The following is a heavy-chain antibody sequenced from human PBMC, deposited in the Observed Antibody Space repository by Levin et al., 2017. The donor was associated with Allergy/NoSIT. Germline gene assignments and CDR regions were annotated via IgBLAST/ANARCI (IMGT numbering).Heavy chain of an antibody. CDR1: GFTFTNYA. J-gene: IGHJ6*02. D-gene: IGHD6-19*01. CDR3: ARDGWYSSSGYHYYYGMDV. CDR2: ISYDGSDQ. V-gene: IGHV3-30*04. Sequence: LSLTCAASGFTFTNYAVYWVRQAPGKGLEWVALISYDGSDQYYADFVKGRFTISGDNSKKTVYLQMNSLRLEDTAVYYCARDGWYSSSGYHYYYGMDVWGQGTTVTVS.